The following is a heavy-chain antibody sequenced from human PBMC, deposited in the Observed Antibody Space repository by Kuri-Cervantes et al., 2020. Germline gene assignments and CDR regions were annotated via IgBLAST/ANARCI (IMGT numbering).Heavy chain of an antibody. Sequence: SETLSLTCTVSGGSISSYYWSWNRQPPGKGLEWIGYIYYSGSTNYNPSLKSRVTISVDTSKNQFSLKLTSVTAADTAVYYCARAPLSIFDYWGQGTLVTVSS. CDR1: GGSISSYY. V-gene: IGHV4-59*01. D-gene: IGHD2-15*01. CDR2: IYYSGST. J-gene: IGHJ4*02. CDR3: ARAPLSIFDY.